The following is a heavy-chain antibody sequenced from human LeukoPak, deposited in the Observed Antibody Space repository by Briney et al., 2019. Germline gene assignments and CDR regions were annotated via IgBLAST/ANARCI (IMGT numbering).Heavy chain of an antibody. CDR2: IYYSGST. V-gene: IGHV4-31*03. D-gene: IGHD2-15*01. Sequence: SQTLSLTCTVSGVSISSGGYYWSWIRQHPGKGLEWIGYIYYSGSTYYNPSLKSRVTISVDTSKNQFSLKLSSVTAADTAVYYCARVGAGYCSGGSCYGAHTFDIWGQGTMVTVSS. CDR1: GVSISSGGYY. CDR3: ARVGAGYCSGGSCYGAHTFDI. J-gene: IGHJ3*02.